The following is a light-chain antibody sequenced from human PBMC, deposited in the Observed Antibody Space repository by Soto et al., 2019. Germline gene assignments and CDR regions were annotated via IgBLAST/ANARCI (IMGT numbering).Light chain of an antibody. CDR1: QSVSNY. CDR3: QQYGGSPQT. Sequence: EIVLTQSPGTLSLSPGERATLSCRASQSVSNYLAWYQQKPGQAPRLLIYGASRRATVIPDRFSGSGSGTDFTVTISRLEPEDFAVYYCQQYGGSPQTFGQGTHVEIK. V-gene: IGKV3-20*01. CDR2: GAS. J-gene: IGKJ1*01.